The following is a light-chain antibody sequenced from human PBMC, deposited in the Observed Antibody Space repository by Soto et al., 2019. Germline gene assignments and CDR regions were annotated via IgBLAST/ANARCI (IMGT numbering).Light chain of an antibody. Sequence: EIVLTQSPGTLSLSPGERATLSCRASQSVSSSYLAWYQQKPGQAPRLLIYGASSRATGIPDRFSGSGSGTDFTLTISRQEPEDFAVYYCQQYGSSPLFGQGTKVDIK. V-gene: IGKV3-20*01. CDR2: GAS. CDR1: QSVSSSY. CDR3: QQYGSSPL. J-gene: IGKJ1*01.